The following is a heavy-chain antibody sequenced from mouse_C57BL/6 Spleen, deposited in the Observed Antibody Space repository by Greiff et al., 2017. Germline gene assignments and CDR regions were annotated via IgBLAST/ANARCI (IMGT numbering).Heavy chain of an antibody. Sequence: EVKLMESGEGLVKPGGSLKLSCAASGFTFSSYAMSWVRQTPEKRLEWVAYISSGGDYIYYADTVKGRFTISRDNARNTLYLQMSSLKSEDTAMYYCTRVPIYYDYGGGYAMDYWGQGTSVTVSS. D-gene: IGHD2-4*01. CDR1: GFTFSSYA. V-gene: IGHV5-9-1*02. CDR2: ISSGGDYI. J-gene: IGHJ4*01. CDR3: TRVPIYYDYGGGYAMDY.